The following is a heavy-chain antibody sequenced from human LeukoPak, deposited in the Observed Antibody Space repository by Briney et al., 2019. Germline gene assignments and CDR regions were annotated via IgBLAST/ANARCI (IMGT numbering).Heavy chain of an antibody. CDR1: GLIFRSYW. CDR3: ARERDGRFFDY. Sequence: GGSLRLSCAVSGLIFRSYWMSWVRQAPGKGLEWVANINQDGSVKYFVDSVKGRFTISRDNAKNSLHLQMNTLRAEDTAVYYCARERDGRFFDYWGQGTLVTVSS. D-gene: IGHD5-24*01. CDR2: INQDGSVK. V-gene: IGHV3-7*01. J-gene: IGHJ4*02.